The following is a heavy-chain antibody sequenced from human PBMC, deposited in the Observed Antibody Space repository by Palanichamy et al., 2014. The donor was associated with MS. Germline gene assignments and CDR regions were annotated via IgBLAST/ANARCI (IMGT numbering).Heavy chain of an antibody. CDR2: INSDGTNT. D-gene: IGHD5-18*01. J-gene: IGHJ4*02. Sequence: EVQXVGVRGRLSSSRGGPVRLSCAASGFTFSSYWMHWVRQAPGKGLVWVSRINSDGTNTTYADSVKGRFTISRDNAKNTLYLQMNSLRAEDTAVYYCARGYSYNYRIDYWGRGTLVTVSS. CDR1: GFTFSSYW. V-gene: IGHV3-74*01. CDR3: ARGYSYNYRIDY.